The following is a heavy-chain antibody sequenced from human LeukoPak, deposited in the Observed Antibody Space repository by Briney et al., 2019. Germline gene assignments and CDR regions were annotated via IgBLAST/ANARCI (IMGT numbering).Heavy chain of an antibody. J-gene: IGHJ4*02. D-gene: IGHD3-9*01. CDR1: GFTYSSYG. CDR3: ASGYFTDYDTLTGYSFPS. V-gene: IGHV3-30*02. Sequence: GGCLRLSCAASGFTYSSYGIHWVRQAPGKGQERVGIIRYDGSNKYSADSLKGRFTISRDNSKNTLYLQMNSLRAEDTAVYYCASGYFTDYDTLTGYSFPSWGQGTLVTVSS. CDR2: IRYDGSNK.